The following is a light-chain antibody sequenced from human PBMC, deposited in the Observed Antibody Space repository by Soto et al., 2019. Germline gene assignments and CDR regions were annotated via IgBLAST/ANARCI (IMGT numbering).Light chain of an antibody. CDR1: QSISTY. CDR3: QQYNGYSRT. V-gene: IGKV1-5*01. Sequence: DIQMTQSPASLSVSIGDRVTITCRASQSISTYLNWYEQKPGKAPNLLIYGASSLERGVPSRFSGSGSGTEFTLTISSMQPDDFATFYCQQYNGYSRTFGQGTKVDIK. CDR2: GAS. J-gene: IGKJ1*01.